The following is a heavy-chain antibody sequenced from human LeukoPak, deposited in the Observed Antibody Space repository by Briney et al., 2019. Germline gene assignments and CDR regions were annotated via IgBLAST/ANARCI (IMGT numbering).Heavy chain of an antibody. CDR1: GFTFSSYG. Sequence: PGGSLRLSCAASGFTFSSYGMSWVRQAPGKGLEWVSYISSSGSTIYYADSVKGRFTISRDNAKNSLYLQMNSLRAEDTAVYYCARAVPMVRGVVSAADYMDVWGKGTTVTISS. J-gene: IGHJ6*03. V-gene: IGHV3-48*04. CDR2: ISSSGSTI. D-gene: IGHD3-10*01. CDR3: ARAVPMVRGVVSAADYMDV.